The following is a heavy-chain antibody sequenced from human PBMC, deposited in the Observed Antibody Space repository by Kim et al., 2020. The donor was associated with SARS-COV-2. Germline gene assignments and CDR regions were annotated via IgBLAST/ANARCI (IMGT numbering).Heavy chain of an antibody. Sequence: YYADSMEGRFTISRDNSKNMLYLQMNSLRAEDTAVYYCAKDGSPYRYFDFWGQGTLVTVSS. V-gene: IGHV3-23*01. CDR3: AKDGSPYRYFDF. J-gene: IGHJ4*02.